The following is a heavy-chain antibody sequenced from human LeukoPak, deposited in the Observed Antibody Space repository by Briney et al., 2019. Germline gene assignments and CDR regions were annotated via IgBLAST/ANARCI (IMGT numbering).Heavy chain of an antibody. V-gene: IGHV4-39*07. D-gene: IGHD2-21*02. CDR2: IYYSGSI. CDR1: GGSISSSSYY. J-gene: IGHJ4*02. CDR3: ARVPLSACGGDCYLFDY. Sequence: SETLSLTCTVSGGSISSSSYYWGWIRQPPGKGLEWIGSIYYSGSIYYNPSLKSRVTISVDTSKNQFSLKLSSVTAADTAVYYCARVPLSACGGDCYLFDYWGQGTLVTVSS.